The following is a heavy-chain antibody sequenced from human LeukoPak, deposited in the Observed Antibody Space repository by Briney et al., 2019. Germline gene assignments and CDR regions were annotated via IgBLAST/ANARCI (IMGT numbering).Heavy chain of an antibody. D-gene: IGHD3-9*01. CDR3: ARPIRYFDFYYFDY. V-gene: IGHV4-39*01. CDR1: GFTASSNY. Sequence: GSLRLSCAASGFTASSNYMSWVRQPPGMGLEWIGSIYYSGSTYYNPSLKSRVTISVDTSKNQFSLKLSSVTAADTAVYYCARPIRYFDFYYFDYWGQGTLVTVSS. J-gene: IGHJ4*02. CDR2: IYYSGST.